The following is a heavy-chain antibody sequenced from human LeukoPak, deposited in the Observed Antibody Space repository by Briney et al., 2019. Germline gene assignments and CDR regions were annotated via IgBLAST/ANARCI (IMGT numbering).Heavy chain of an antibody. Sequence: ASVKVSCKASGYTFTGYYMHWVRQAPGQGLEWMGRINPNSGGTNYAQKFQGRVTMNRDTSISRASMELSRMRSDDTAVYYCARASLITCSGGSCYFFGYWGQGTLVTVSS. J-gene: IGHJ4*02. CDR3: ARASLITCSGGSCYFFGY. D-gene: IGHD2-15*01. CDR1: GYTFTGYY. CDR2: INPNSGGT. V-gene: IGHV1-2*06.